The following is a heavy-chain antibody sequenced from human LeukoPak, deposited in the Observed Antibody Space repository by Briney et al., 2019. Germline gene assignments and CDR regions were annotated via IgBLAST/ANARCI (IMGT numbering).Heavy chain of an antibody. D-gene: IGHD3-22*01. V-gene: IGHV1-18*01. CDR1: GYTFTSYG. J-gene: IGHJ4*02. CDR3: ARAGYYDSSGYSGG. Sequence: ASVKVSCKASGYTFTSYGISWVRQAPGQGLEWMGWISAYNGNTNYAQKLQGRVTMTTDKSTSTAYMELSSLRSEDTAVYYCARAGYYDSSGYSGGWGQGTLVTVSS. CDR2: ISAYNGNT.